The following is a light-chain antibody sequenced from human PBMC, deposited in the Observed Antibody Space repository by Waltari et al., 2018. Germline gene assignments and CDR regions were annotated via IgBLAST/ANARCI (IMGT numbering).Light chain of an antibody. Sequence: QLVLTQPPSASASLGASVTFTCTLSSGHSSNIIAWLQQQPEKGPRYMMKVNSDGSHSKGDGIPDRFSGSGSGPGRYLTISVVQSEDEADYYCQTGCHGTWVFGGGTKLTVL. CDR2: VNSDGSH. CDR3: QTGCHGTWV. V-gene: IGLV4-69*01. J-gene: IGLJ3*02. CDR1: SGHSSNI.